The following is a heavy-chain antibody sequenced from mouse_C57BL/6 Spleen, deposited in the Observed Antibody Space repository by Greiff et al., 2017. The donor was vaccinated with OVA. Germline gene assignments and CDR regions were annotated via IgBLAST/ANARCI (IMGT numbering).Heavy chain of an antibody. J-gene: IGHJ4*01. Sequence: EVQLQQSGPELVKPGASVKMSCKASGYTFTDYNMHWVKQSHGKSLEWIGYINPNNGGTSYNQKFKGKATLTVNTSSSTAYMELRSLTSEDSAVYYCARGYGSSLDTMDYWGQGTSVTVSS. D-gene: IGHD1-1*01. V-gene: IGHV1-22*01. CDR1: GYTFTDYN. CDR3: ARGYGSSLDTMDY. CDR2: INPNNGGT.